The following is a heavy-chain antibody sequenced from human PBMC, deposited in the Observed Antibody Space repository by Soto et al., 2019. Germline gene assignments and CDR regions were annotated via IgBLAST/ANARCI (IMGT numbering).Heavy chain of an antibody. CDR1: GYTFTSYD. D-gene: IGHD2-15*01. V-gene: IGHV1-8*01. CDR2: MNPNSGNT. CDR3: GRVTGYCSGGSCDYFQH. Sequence: ASVKVSCKASGYTFTSYDINWVRQATGQGLEWMGWMNPNSGNTGYAQKFQGRVTMTRNTSISTAYMELSSLRSEDTAVYYCGRVTGYCSGGSCDYFQHWGQGTLVTVSS. J-gene: IGHJ1*01.